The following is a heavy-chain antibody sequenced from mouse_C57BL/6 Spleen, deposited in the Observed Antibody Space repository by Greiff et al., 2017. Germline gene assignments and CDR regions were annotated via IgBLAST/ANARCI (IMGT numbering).Heavy chain of an antibody. Sequence: VQLQQSGPELVKPGASVKISCKASGYAFSSSWMNWVKQRPGKGLEWIGEILPGSGSTNYNEKFKGKATFTADTSSNTAYMQLSSLTTEDSAIYYCARGDYGSSSGYWGQGTTLTVSS. V-gene: IGHV1-9*01. CDR1: GYAFSSSW. CDR3: ARGDYGSSSGY. D-gene: IGHD1-1*01. CDR2: ILPGSGST. J-gene: IGHJ2*01.